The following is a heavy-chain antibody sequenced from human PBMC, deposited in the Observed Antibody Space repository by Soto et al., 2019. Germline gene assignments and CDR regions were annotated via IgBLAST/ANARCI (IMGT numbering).Heavy chain of an antibody. CDR1: GDSISSSSYF. J-gene: IGHJ5*02. Sequence: SETLFLTXTVSGDSISSSSYFWGWIRQPPGKGLEWIGYIYYSGTAYYNPSLKSRVTISVDTSKNQFSLKLSSVTAADTAVYYCARSFGSGSYNPWGQGSLVTVSS. D-gene: IGHD3-10*01. CDR3: ARSFGSGSYNP. CDR2: IYYSGTA. V-gene: IGHV4-39*01.